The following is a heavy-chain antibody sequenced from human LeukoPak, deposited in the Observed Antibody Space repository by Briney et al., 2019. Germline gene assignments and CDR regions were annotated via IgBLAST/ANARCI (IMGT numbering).Heavy chain of an antibody. Sequence: SSETLSLTCAVSGGSISSGGSSWSWIRQPPGKGLEWIGYIYHSGSTYYNPSLKSRVTISVDRSKNQFSLKLSSVTAADTAVYYCASVYYYDSSGFFDYWGQGTLVTVSS. CDR2: IYHSGST. CDR3: ASVYYYDSSGFFDY. CDR1: GGSISSGGSS. D-gene: IGHD3-22*01. V-gene: IGHV4-30-2*01. J-gene: IGHJ4*02.